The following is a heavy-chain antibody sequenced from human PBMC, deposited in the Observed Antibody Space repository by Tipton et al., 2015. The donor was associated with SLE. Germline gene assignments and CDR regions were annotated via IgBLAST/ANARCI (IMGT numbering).Heavy chain of an antibody. CDR1: GYTFSSYD. J-gene: IGHJ4*02. CDR2: MNPNSGKT. CDR3: ARDIAETRSEMVTSGGH. D-gene: IGHD2-21*02. V-gene: IGHV1-8*01. Sequence: QSGPEVKKPGASVKVSCKASGYTFSSYDINWVRQATGQGLEWMGWMNPNSGKTGYAQKFQGRVTMTRNTSIRTAYMELSSLRYDDTAVYYCARDIAETRSEMVTSGGHWGQGTLVIVSS.